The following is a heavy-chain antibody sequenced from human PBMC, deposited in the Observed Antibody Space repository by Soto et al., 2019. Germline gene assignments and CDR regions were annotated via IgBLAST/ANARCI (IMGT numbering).Heavy chain of an antibody. J-gene: IGHJ4*02. V-gene: IGHV4-30-4*01. CDR2: IYYTGST. CDR1: GGSISSGDYY. CDR3: ARDEYPGPHYFDY. Sequence: SETLSLTCTVSGGSISSGDYYWSWIRQPPGKGLEWIGYIYYTGSTYYNPSLQRRVTTSVDTSKNQFSLKLSSVTAADTSVYYCARDEYPGPHYFDYWGQGTLVTVSS.